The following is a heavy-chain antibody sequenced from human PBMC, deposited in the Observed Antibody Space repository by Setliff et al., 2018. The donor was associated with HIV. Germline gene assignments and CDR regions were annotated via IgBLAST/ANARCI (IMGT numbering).Heavy chain of an antibody. CDR1: GYTFTTYG. J-gene: IGHJ5*02. CDR2: ISTYSHET. D-gene: IGHD6-13*01. V-gene: IGHV1-18*01. Sequence: ASVKVSCKPSGYTFTTYGLSWVRQAPGQGLEWMGWISTYSHETSYSQNLQGRLTMTTDTSTGTAYMELRSLRYDDTAVYYCARVAVGSYNWFDPWGQGTLVTVSS. CDR3: ARVAVGSYNWFDP.